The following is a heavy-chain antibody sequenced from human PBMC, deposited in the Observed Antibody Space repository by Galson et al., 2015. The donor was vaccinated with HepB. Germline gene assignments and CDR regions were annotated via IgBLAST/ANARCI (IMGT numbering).Heavy chain of an antibody. CDR1: GFTLSSYE. J-gene: IGHJ4*02. Sequence: SLRLSCAASGFTLSSYEMNWVRQAPGKGLEWVSYISSSGRTIYYADSVKGRFTISRDSAKNSLYLQMDSLRAEDTAIYYCATYGLRGTYYFDYWGQGTLVTVSS. V-gene: IGHV3-48*03. CDR3: ATYGLRGTYYFDY. D-gene: IGHD3-10*01. CDR2: ISSSGRTI.